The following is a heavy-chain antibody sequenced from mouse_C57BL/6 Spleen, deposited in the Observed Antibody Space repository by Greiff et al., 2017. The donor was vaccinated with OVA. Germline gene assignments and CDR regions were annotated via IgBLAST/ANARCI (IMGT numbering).Heavy chain of an antibody. D-gene: IGHD1-1*01. J-gene: IGHJ4*01. CDR3: TATTVVARGAMDY. CDR1: GYTFTSYW. V-gene: IGHV1-5*01. CDR2: IYPGNSDT. Sequence: VQLQQSGPVLARPGASVKMSCKTSGYTFTSYWMHWVKQRPGQGLEWIGAIYPGNSDTSYNQKFKGKAKLTAVTSASTAYMELSSLTKEDSAVYYCTATTVVARGAMDYWGQGTSVTVSS.